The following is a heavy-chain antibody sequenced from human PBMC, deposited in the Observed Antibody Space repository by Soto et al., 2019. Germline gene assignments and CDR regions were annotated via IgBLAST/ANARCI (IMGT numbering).Heavy chain of an antibody. V-gene: IGHV4-59*08. CDR1: GGSISSYY. CDR2: IRYSGGT. J-gene: IGHJ4*02. CDR3: ARHGRTGGYYYDY. Sequence: SGTLSLTCTVSGGSISSYYWSWIRQPPGKGLESIGSIRYSGGTNYNPSLKSRVTISMDTSRNQFSLTLNSVTAADTAVYFCARHGRTGGYYYDYWGQGTRVTVSS. D-gene: IGHD2-15*01.